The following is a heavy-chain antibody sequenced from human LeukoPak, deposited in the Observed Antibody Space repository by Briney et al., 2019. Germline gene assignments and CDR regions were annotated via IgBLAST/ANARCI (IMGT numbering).Heavy chain of an antibody. CDR1: GFSVSDHY. Sequence: GGSLRLSCVVSGFSVSDHYMSWVRQAPGKGLQWLSVIFADDLTYYEDSIKGRFTISRDRSQNTLYLQMKSLRAEDTAVYYCARGAMSTFARFDSWGQGTLVSVAS. V-gene: IGHV3-53*01. CDR2: IFADDLT. CDR3: ARGAMSTFARFDS. J-gene: IGHJ4*02. D-gene: IGHD2/OR15-2a*01.